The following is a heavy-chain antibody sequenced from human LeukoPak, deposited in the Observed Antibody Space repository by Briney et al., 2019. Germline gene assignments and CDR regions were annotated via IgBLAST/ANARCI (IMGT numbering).Heavy chain of an antibody. CDR3: ARGAVAGTGYFDY. Sequence: SETLSLTCTVSGGSISSYYWSWIRQPPGKGLEWIGYIYYSGSTNHNPSLKSRVTISVDTSKNQFSLKLSSVTAADTAVYYCARGAVAGTGYFDYWGQGTLVTVSS. CDR2: IYYSGST. J-gene: IGHJ4*02. D-gene: IGHD6-19*01. CDR1: GGSISSYY. V-gene: IGHV4-59*01.